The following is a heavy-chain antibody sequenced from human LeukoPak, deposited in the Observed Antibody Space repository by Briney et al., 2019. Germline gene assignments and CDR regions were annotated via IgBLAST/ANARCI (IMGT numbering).Heavy chain of an antibody. CDR1: GITVSTNY. CDR2: IYSSGNT. CDR3: ASMVRGTASGY. D-gene: IGHD3-10*01. Sequence: GGSLRLSCAVSGITVSTNYMSWVRQAPGKGLEWVSVIYSSGNTYYADSVKDRFTISRDNSKNTLYLQITSLRAEDTAVYYCASMVRGTASGYWGQGTLVTVSS. J-gene: IGHJ4*02. V-gene: IGHV3-66*01.